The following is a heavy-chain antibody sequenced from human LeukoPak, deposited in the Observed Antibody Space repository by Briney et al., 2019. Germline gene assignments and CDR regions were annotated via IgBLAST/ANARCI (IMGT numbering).Heavy chain of an antibody. CDR2: INTNTGNP. J-gene: IGHJ4*02. V-gene: IGHV7-4-1*02. D-gene: IGHD3-22*01. CDR1: GYTFTSYA. Sequence: GASVKVSCKASGYTFTSYAMNWVRQAPGQGLEWMGWINTNTGNPTYAQGFTGRFVFSLDTSVSTAYLQISSLKAEDTAVYYCARVGMGDYYDSSGFTDYWGQGTLVTVSS. CDR3: ARVGMGDYYDSSGFTDY.